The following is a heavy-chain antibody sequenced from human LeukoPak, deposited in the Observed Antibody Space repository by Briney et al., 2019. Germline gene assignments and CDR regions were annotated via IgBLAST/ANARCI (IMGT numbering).Heavy chain of an antibody. Sequence: ASVKVSCKASGYTFTGYYMHWVRQAPGQGLEWMGWINPNSGGTNYAQKFQGRVTMTRDTSISTAYMELSRLRSDDTAVYYCARVSRGRYDSSGYYPFDYWGRGTLVTVSS. CDR1: GYTFTGYY. V-gene: IGHV1-2*02. D-gene: IGHD3-22*01. CDR3: ARVSRGRYDSSGYYPFDY. CDR2: INPNSGGT. J-gene: IGHJ4*02.